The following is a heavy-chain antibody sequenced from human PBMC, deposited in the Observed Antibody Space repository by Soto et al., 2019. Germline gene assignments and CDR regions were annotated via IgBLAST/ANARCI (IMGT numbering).Heavy chain of an antibody. CDR2: SIPILGIA. Sequence: QVQLVQSGAEVKKPGSSVKVSCKASGGTFSSYTISWVRQAPGQGLEWMGRSIPILGIANYAQRFQGSVTITADKSTSTAYMELSSLRSEDTAVYYCARDRSRGNSGSYYKRWFDPWGQGTLVTVSS. CDR1: GGTFSSYT. D-gene: IGHD3-10*01. J-gene: IGHJ5*02. CDR3: ARDRSRGNSGSYYKRWFDP. V-gene: IGHV1-69*08.